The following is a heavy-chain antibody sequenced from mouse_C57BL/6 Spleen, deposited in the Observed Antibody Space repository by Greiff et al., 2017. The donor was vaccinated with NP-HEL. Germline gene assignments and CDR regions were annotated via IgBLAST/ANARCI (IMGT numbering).Heavy chain of an antibody. CDR2: IHPNSGST. J-gene: IGHJ3*01. Sequence: QVQLKESGAELVKPGASVKLSCKASGYTFTSYWMHWVKQRPGQGLEWIGMIHPNSGSTNYNEKFKSKATLTVDKSSSTAYMQLSSLTSEDSAVYYCARVYSNYDWFAYWGQGTLVTVSA. V-gene: IGHV1-64*01. D-gene: IGHD2-5*01. CDR1: GYTFTSYW. CDR3: ARVYSNYDWFAY.